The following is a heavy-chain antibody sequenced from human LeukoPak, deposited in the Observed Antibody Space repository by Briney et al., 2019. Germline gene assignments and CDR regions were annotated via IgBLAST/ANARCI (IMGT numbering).Heavy chain of an antibody. D-gene: IGHD3-3*01. CDR1: VFTFNDYW. CDR3: ARGGATTFGLWGNAFDI. V-gene: IGHV3-7*01. CDR2: IKQDGSEK. Sequence: PGGSLRLSCAASVFTFNDYWMTWVRQAPGKGLEWVANIKQDGSEKYYVDSVKGRFTISRDNAKNSPYLQMNSLRAEDTAVYYCARGGATTFGLWGNAFDIWGQGTMVTASS. J-gene: IGHJ3*02.